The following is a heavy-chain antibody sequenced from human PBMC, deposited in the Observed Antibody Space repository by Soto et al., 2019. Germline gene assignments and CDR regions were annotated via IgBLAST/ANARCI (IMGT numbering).Heavy chain of an antibody. CDR1: GGTFSSYA. D-gene: IGHD3-22*01. J-gene: IGHJ4*02. V-gene: IGHV1-69*13. CDR2: IIPIFGTA. Sequence: SVKVSCKASGGTFSSYAIGWVRQAPGQGLEWMGGIIPIFGTANYAQKFQGRVTITADESTSTAYMELSSLRSEDTAVYYCARGGYFDSSNYLAYCGLGTLVTVSS. CDR3: ARGGYFDSSNYLAY.